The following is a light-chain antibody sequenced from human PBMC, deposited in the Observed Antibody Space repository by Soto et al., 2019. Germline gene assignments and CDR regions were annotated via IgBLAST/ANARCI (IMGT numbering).Light chain of an antibody. CDR3: QQSYSTS. V-gene: IGKV1-39*01. CDR2: AAS. Sequence: DIQMTQAPSSLSASVGDRFPITCRASQSISSYLNWYQQKTGKAPKLLIYAASSLQSGVPSSFSGTGSGTDFTLTISSMQPEDFATYYCQQSYSTSFGHGTRLEIK. CDR1: QSISSY. J-gene: IGKJ5*01.